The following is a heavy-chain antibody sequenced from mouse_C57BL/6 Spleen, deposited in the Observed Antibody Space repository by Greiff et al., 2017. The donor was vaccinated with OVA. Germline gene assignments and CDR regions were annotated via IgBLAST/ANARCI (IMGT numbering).Heavy chain of an antibody. J-gene: IGHJ3*01. V-gene: IGHV5-6*01. Sequence: EVKLMESGGDLVKPGGSLKLSCAASGFTFSSYGMSWVRQTPDKRLEWVATISSGGSYTYYPDSVKGRFTISRDNAKNTLYLQMSSLKSEDTAMYYCASPYYYGSSYGGAYWGQGTLVTVSA. CDR1: GFTFSSYG. CDR3: ASPYYYGSSYGGAY. D-gene: IGHD1-1*01. CDR2: ISSGGSYT.